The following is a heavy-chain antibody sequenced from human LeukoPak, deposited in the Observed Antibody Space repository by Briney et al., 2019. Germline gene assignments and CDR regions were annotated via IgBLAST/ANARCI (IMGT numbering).Heavy chain of an antibody. CDR3: ARVRTYSYGSGSYYWDYYFDY. Sequence: ASVKVSCKAAGCTFTTYPITWVRQAPGQGLEWMGWINPDNGNTIYAQKVHGRLTMTTDTSTTTAYMELRSLRSDDTAVYYCARVRTYSYGSGSYYWDYYFDYWGLGTLVTVSS. J-gene: IGHJ4*02. V-gene: IGHV1-18*01. CDR1: GCTFTTYP. CDR2: INPDNGNT. D-gene: IGHD3-10*01.